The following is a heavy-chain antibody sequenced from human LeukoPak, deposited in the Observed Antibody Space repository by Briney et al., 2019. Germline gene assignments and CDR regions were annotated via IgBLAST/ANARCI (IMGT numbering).Heavy chain of an antibody. D-gene: IGHD6-13*01. V-gene: IGHV4-38-2*02. CDR1: GYSISSGYY. CDR2: IYHSGST. CDR3: ARVGGAIAAEPFDAFDI. J-gene: IGHJ3*02. Sequence: SETLSLTCTVSGYSISSGYYWGWIRQPPGKGLEWIGSIYHSGSTYYNPSLKSRVTISVDMSKNQFSLKLSSVTAADTAVYYCARVGGAIAAEPFDAFDIWGQGTVVTVSS.